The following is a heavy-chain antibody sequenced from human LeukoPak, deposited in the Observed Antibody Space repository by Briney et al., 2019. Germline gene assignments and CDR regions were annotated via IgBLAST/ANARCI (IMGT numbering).Heavy chain of an antibody. Sequence: SETLSLTCTVSGGSFCTYYWSWIREPPGKGVEWIGSIYYSGSTYNPSLKSRLTISVDTSKNQFSLKLSSVTAADTAVYYCARHGRDVWGSYHMHFDPWGQGTLVTVSP. CDR2: IYYSGST. V-gene: IGHV4-39*01. CDR1: GGSFCTYY. CDR3: ARHGRDVWGSYHMHFDP. J-gene: IGHJ5*02. D-gene: IGHD3-16*02.